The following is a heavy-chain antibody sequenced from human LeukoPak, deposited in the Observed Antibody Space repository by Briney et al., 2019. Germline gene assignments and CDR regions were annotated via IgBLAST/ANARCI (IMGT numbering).Heavy chain of an antibody. Sequence: GGSLRLSCAASGFIVSTDHMSWVRQAPGKGLEWVSVIYSGGTTYYADSVKGRFTISRDNSRNTLYLQMDSLRAEDTAVYYCAREGGSKGGNFDYWGQGILVTVSS. J-gene: IGHJ4*02. CDR3: AREGGSKGGNFDY. CDR2: IYSGGTT. D-gene: IGHD3-16*01. CDR1: GFIVSTDH. V-gene: IGHV3-66*01.